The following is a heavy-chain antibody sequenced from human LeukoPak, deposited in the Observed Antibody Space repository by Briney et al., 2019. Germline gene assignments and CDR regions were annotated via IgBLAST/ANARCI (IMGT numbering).Heavy chain of an antibody. CDR3: ARVRCSSNSCFPDY. V-gene: IGHV3-7*01. J-gene: IGHJ4*02. CDR2: IKQDGSDK. D-gene: IGHD2-2*01. CDR1: GFTFSTYW. Sequence: GGSLRLSCAASGFTFSTYWMSWGREAPGKGLEWVANIKQDGSDKYYVDSVKGRFTISRDSAKNSLFLQMNSLRAEDTAVYYCARVRCSSNSCFPDYWGQGTLVTVSS.